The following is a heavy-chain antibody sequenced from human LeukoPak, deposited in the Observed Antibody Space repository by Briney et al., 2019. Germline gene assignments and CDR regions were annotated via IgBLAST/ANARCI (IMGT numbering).Heavy chain of an antibody. D-gene: IGHD3-22*01. CDR3: AKDSFYYYDSSGSYNWFDP. V-gene: IGHV3-23*01. Sequence: PGGSLRLSCAASGFTFSSYAMSWVRQAPGKGLEWVSAISGSGGSTYYADSVKGQFTISRDNSKNTLYLQMNSLRAEDTAVYYCAKDSFYYYDSSGSYNWFDPWGQGTLVTVSS. J-gene: IGHJ5*02. CDR2: ISGSGGST. CDR1: GFTFSSYA.